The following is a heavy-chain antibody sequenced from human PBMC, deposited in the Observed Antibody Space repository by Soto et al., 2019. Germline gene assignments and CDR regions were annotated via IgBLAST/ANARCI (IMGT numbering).Heavy chain of an antibody. Sequence: EVQLLESGGGLGQPGGSLRLSCAASGFTFTSFAMAWVRQAPGKGLEWVSGISATGGSTHYADSVKGRFTISRDNSRNTVYLQMNSLRAEDTAVYYCAKGGAYCGGDCTRAYWGQGTLVTVSS. CDR3: AKGGAYCGGDCTRAY. D-gene: IGHD2-21*02. V-gene: IGHV3-23*01. CDR1: GFTFTSFA. J-gene: IGHJ4*02. CDR2: ISATGGST.